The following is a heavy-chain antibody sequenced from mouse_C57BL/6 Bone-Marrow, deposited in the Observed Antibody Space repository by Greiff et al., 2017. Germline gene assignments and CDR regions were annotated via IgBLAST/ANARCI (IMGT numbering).Heavy chain of an antibody. Sequence: QVQLKESGAELVRPGTSVKVSCKASGYAFTNYLIEWVKQRPGQGLEWIGVINPGSGGTNYNEKFKGKATLTADKSSSTAYMQLSSLTSEDSAVYFCARPKIHYGSSWFAYWGQGTLVTVSA. CDR1: GYAFTNYL. J-gene: IGHJ3*01. CDR2: INPGSGGT. V-gene: IGHV1-54*01. D-gene: IGHD1-1*01. CDR3: ARPKIHYGSSWFAY.